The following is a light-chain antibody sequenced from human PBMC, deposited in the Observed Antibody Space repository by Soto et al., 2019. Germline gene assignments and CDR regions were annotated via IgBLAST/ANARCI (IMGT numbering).Light chain of an antibody. CDR3: QQRSNRPL. CDR2: DAS. J-gene: IGKJ3*01. CDR1: QSVSSY. Sequence: EIVLTQSPATLSLSPGERATLSCRASQSVSSYLAWYQQKPGQAPRLLIYDASNRATGIPARFSGSGSGTDFTLTISSLEPEDFAVYYCQQRSNRPLFGPGTKVHIK. V-gene: IGKV3-11*01.